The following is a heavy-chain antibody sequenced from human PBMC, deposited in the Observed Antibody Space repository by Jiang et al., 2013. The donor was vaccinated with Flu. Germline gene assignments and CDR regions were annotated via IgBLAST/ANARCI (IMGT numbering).Heavy chain of an antibody. CDR2: INHSGST. CDR1: GGSFSGYY. J-gene: IGHJ6*02. V-gene: IGHV4-34*01. CDR3: ARALRYFEYYYYGMDV. Sequence: SLTCAVYGGSFSGYYWSWIRQPPGKGLEWIGEINHSGSTNYNPSLKSRATISVDTSKNQFSLKLSSVTAADTAVYYCARALRYFEYYYYGMDVWGQGTTVTVSS. D-gene: IGHD3-9*01.